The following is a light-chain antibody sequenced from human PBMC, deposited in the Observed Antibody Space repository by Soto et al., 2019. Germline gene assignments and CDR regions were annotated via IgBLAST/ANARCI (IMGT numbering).Light chain of an antibody. CDR3: QHTYSIPHT. CDR2: GAS. V-gene: IGKV1-39*01. J-gene: IGKJ1*01. Sequence: DIQVTQSPSSLSASIGDRVTITCRASQNIRRYLNWYQHKTGKAPKVLIYGASSLQSGVPSRFSGIGSGADFTLTITSLQPEDFATYYCQHTYSIPHTFGQGTKVEIK. CDR1: QNIRRY.